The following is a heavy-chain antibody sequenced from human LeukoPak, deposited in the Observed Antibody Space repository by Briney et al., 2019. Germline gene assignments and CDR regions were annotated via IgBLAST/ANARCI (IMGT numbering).Heavy chain of an antibody. CDR2: TYTSGST. D-gene: IGHD2-15*01. CDR1: GGSISSGSYY. V-gene: IGHV4-61*02. Sequence: SETLSLTCTVSGGSISSGSYYWSWIRQPAGKGLEWIGRTYTSGSTNYNPSLTSRVTITVDTSKNQFSLKLSSVTAADTAVYYCARVVFSYYMDVWGKGTTVTVSS. J-gene: IGHJ6*03. CDR3: ARVVFSYYMDV.